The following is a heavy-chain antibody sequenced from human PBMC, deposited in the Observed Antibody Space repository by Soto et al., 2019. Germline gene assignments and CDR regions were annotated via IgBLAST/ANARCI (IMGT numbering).Heavy chain of an antibody. CDR3: ARHGHGAFTLNVFHF. Sequence: SETLSLTCTVSGGSITRGGYYWSWIRQHPGKGLEWIGYIYNSGTTYYNPSLKSRVTISVDTSKNQFSLKLTSVTAADTAVYYCARHGHGAFTLNVFHFWGQGSMVIVSS. J-gene: IGHJ3*01. CDR1: GGSITRGGYY. D-gene: IGHD4-17*01. CDR2: IYNSGTT. V-gene: IGHV4-31*03.